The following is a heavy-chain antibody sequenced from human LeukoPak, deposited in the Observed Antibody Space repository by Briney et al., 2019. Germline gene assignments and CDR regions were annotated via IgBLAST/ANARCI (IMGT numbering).Heavy chain of an antibody. V-gene: IGHV3-21*01. CDR1: GFTFSSYS. CDR2: ISSGSSYI. J-gene: IGHJ4*02. Sequence: GGSLRLSCAASGFTFSSYSMNWVRQAPGKGLEWVSSISSGSSYIYYADSVKGRFTISRDNAKNSLYLQMNSLRAEDTAVYYCASGEYDSSGYYYFDYWGQGTLVTVSS. CDR3: ASGEYDSSGYYYFDY. D-gene: IGHD3-22*01.